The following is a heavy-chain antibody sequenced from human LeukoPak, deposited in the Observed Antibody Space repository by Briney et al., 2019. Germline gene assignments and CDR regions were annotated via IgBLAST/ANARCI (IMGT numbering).Heavy chain of an antibody. J-gene: IGHJ4*02. D-gene: IGHD3-22*01. CDR2: IKQDGSEK. CDR1: GFTFSSYT. Sequence: PGGSLRLSCAASGFTFSSYTMSWVRQAPGKGLEWVANIKQDGSEKYYVDSVKGRFTISRDNAKNSLYLQMNSLRAEDTAVYYCARDFDYYDSSGYQYWGQGTLVTVSS. CDR3: ARDFDYYDSSGYQY. V-gene: IGHV3-7*04.